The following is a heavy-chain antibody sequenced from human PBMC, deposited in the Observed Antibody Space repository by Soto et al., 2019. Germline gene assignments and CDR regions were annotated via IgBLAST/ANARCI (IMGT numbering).Heavy chain of an antibody. CDR1: GFILSDCA. V-gene: IGHV3-48*01. D-gene: IGHD7-27*01. CDR3: ARDLSWGSNWYYYMDV. Sequence: EVQLVEFGGGLVQPGGSLRLSCATSGFILSDCAMNWVRQAPGKGLEWVSYISSSSSVIDYADSVKGRFTVSRDNARNSLYLHMNSRRAEDTAVYYCARDLSWGSNWYYYMDVWGIRTTVTVSS. J-gene: IGHJ6*03. CDR2: ISSSSSVI.